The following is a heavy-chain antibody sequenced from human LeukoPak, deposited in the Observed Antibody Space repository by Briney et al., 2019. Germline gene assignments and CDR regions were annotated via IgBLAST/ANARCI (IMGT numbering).Heavy chain of an antibody. CDR1: GVTFSSYA. V-gene: IGHV1-69*06. Sequence: SVNVSCKASGVTFSSYAISWVRQAPGQGLEWVGGIIPIFGSANYAQKFQGRVTITADKSTSTAYMELSSLRSEDTAVYYCARSSIIAAAGPYYFDYWGQGTLVTVSS. D-gene: IGHD6-13*01. CDR2: IIPIFGSA. CDR3: ARSSIIAAAGPYYFDY. J-gene: IGHJ4*02.